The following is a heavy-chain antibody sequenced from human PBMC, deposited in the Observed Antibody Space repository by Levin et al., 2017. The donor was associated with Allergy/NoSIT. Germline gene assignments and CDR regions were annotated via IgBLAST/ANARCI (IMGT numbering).Heavy chain of an antibody. V-gene: IGHV3-30-3*01. CDR2: ISYDGSNK. CDR3: AREFGYSGYSGYFDY. D-gene: IGHD5-12*01. J-gene: IGHJ4*02. Sequence: PGGSLRLSCAASGFTFSSYAMHWVRQAPGKGLEWVAVISYDGSNKYYADSVKGRFTISRDNSKNTLYLQMNSLRAEVTAVYYCAREFGYSGYSGYFDYWGQGTLVTVSS. CDR1: GFTFSSYA.